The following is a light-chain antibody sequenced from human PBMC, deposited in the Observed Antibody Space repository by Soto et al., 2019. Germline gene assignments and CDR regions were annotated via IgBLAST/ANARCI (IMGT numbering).Light chain of an antibody. CDR3: QKYDSAPWT. Sequence: DIQMTQSPSSLSASVGDRVTITCRASQGIGNYLAWYQQKPGKVPKLLIYATSTLQSGVPSRFSGSGSGTDCILTISSLQPEDVATYYCQKYDSAPWTFGQGTKVEIK. CDR1: QGIGNY. CDR2: ATS. J-gene: IGKJ1*01. V-gene: IGKV1-27*01.